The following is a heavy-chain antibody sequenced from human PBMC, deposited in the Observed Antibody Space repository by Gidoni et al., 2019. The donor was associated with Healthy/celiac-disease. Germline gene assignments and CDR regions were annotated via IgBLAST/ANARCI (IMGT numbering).Heavy chain of an antibody. D-gene: IGHD3-9*01. CDR3: AREFWFDGYYYYYGMDV. CDR1: GFTFSSYG. V-gene: IGHV3-33*01. Sequence: QVQLVESGGGVVQPGRSLRLSCAASGFTFSSYGMHGVRQAPGKGLEWVAVIWYDGSNKDYADSVKGRFTISRDNSKNTLYLQMNSLRAEDTAVYYCAREFWFDGYYYYYGMDVWGQGTTVTVSS. J-gene: IGHJ6*02. CDR2: IWYDGSNK.